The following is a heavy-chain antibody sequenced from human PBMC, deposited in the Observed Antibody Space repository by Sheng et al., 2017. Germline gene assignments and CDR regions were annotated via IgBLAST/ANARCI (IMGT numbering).Heavy chain of an antibody. CDR1: GLTFKNYA. CDR2: VSLSGDNT. CDR3: AKLSWGGHY. J-gene: IGHJ4*02. Sequence: EVQLSESGGGLVQPGGSLRLSCEVSGLTFKNYAMDWVRQAPGKGLEWVSTVSLSGDNTYYADSVKGRFTISRDNSKNIVFLQMNSLRVDDTAKYFCAKLSWGGHYWGQGALVTVSS. D-gene: IGHD6-13*01. V-gene: IGHV3-23*01.